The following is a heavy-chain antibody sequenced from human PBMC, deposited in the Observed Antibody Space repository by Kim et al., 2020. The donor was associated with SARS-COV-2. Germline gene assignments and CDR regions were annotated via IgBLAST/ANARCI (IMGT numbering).Heavy chain of an antibody. D-gene: IGHD2-8*01. J-gene: IGHJ4*02. CDR1: GFTVNSYA. V-gene: IGHV3-23*03. CDR3: AKGFYGVDSYGRHFDY. Sequence: GGSLRLSCAASGFTVNSYAMTWVRQAPGKGLEWISVIYSGGSRIHYAGSVKGRFTISRDDSKNTLYLQMNSLRAEDTAIYFCAKGFYGVDSYGRHFDYWGQGTLVTVSS. CDR2: IYSGGSRI.